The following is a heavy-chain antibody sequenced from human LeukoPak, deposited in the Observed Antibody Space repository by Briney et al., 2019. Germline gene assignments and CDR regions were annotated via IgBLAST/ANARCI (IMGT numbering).Heavy chain of an antibody. D-gene: IGHD5-18*01. Sequence: PSETLSLTCTVSGGSLSSYYWSWIRQPAGKGLEWIGRIYTSGSTNYNPSLKSRVTISVDTSKNQFSLKLSSVTAADTAVYYCARAEVVDTAMVTSNYWGQGTLVTVSS. V-gene: IGHV4-4*07. CDR1: GGSLSSYY. CDR2: IYTSGST. J-gene: IGHJ4*02. CDR3: ARAEVVDTAMVTSNY.